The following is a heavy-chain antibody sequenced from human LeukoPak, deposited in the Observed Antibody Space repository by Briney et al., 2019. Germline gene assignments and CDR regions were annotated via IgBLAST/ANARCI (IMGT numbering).Heavy chain of an antibody. D-gene: IGHD5-24*01. V-gene: IGHV3-30*02. CDR1: GFTFSSYG. CDR2: IRYDGSNK. CDR3: AKSGYNRFDY. J-gene: IGHJ4*02. Sequence: AGGSLRLSCAASGFTFSSYGMHWVRQAPGKGLEWVAFIRYDGSNKYYADSVKGRFTISRDNSKNTLILQMNSLRAEDTAVYYCAKSGYNRFDYWGQGTLVTVSS.